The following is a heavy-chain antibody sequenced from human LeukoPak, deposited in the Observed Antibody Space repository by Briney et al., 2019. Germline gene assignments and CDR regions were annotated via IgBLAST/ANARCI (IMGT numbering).Heavy chain of an antibody. V-gene: IGHV3-23*01. CDR1: GFAFSSYA. CDR3: AKDFYDSSGSRYDY. J-gene: IGHJ4*02. Sequence: GGSLRLSCTASGFAFSSYAMSWVRQAPGVGSEWVSAIDGGGGRTWHADSVRGRFTISRDNSKNALFMQMNSLRAEDTAVYYCAKDFYDSSGSRYDYWGQGTLVTVSS. D-gene: IGHD3-22*01. CDR2: IDGGGGRT.